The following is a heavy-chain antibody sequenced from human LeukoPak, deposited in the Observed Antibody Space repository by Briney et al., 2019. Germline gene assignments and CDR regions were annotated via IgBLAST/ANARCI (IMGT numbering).Heavy chain of an antibody. D-gene: IGHD1-26*01. CDR2: IYYSGST. V-gene: IGHV4-59*01. J-gene: IGHJ4*02. CDR1: GGSISSYY. Sequence: PSETLSLTCTVSGGSISSYYWSWIRQPPGKGLEWIGYIYYSGSTNYNPSLKSRVTISVDTSKNQFSLKLSSVTAADTAVYYCARLSIVGASDLDYWGQGTLVTVSS. CDR3: ARLSIVGASDLDY.